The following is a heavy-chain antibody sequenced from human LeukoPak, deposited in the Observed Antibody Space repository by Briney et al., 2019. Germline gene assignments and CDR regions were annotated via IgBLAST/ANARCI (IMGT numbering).Heavy chain of an antibody. CDR3: AKDLMKTGYCSGASCYGRTY. CDR2: ILYDGRNK. D-gene: IGHD2-15*01. V-gene: IGHV3-30*18. CDR1: RFTFSNFA. Sequence: GGSLRLSCAASRFTFSNFAIHWVRQAPGKGLEWVAVILYDGRNKYYGDSVEGRFTISRDNSKNTVYLEMNSLRAGDTAVYYCAKDLMKTGYCSGASCYGRTYWGQGTLVTVSS. J-gene: IGHJ1*01.